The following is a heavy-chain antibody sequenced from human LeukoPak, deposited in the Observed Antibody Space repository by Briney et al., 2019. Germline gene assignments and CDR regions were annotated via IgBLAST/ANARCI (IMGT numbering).Heavy chain of an antibody. CDR3: ARFTNYGSGSYYKSLIDY. V-gene: IGHV4-34*01. D-gene: IGHD3-10*01. Sequence: PSETLSLTCAVYGGSFSGYYWSWIRQPPGKGLEWIGEINHSGSTNYNPSLKSRVTISVDTSKNQFSLKLSSVTAADTAVYYCARFTNYGSGSYYKSLIDYWGQGTLVTVSS. CDR2: INHSGST. CDR1: GGSFSGYY. J-gene: IGHJ4*02.